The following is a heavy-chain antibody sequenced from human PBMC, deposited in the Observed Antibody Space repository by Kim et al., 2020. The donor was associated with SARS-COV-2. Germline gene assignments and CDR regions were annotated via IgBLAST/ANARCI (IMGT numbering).Heavy chain of an antibody. V-gene: IGHV1-69*13. D-gene: IGHD6-19*01. CDR1: GGTFRSYT. J-gene: IGHJ4*02. CDR3: RVGGWDPQFDY. Sequence: SVKVSCKASGGTFRSYTISWVRQAPGQGLEWMGGIIPAFGTEKYPQKFQGRVTITADVSTNTAYMELSSLRSEDTALYYCRVGGWDPQFDYWGQGTLVTVSS. CDR2: IIPAFGTE.